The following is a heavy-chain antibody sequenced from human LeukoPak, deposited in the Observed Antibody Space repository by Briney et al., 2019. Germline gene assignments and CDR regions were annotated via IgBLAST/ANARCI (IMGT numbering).Heavy chain of an antibody. CDR1: DGSINSGSYY. J-gene: IGHJ3*02. CDR3: ARDLYLMLGLFDI. Sequence: SETPSLTCSVSDGSINSGSYYWGWIRQPSGKGLEWIGSIYYTGSTYYNPSLKSRVTISVDTSKKQFSLTVSSVTAADTAVYYCARDLYLMLGLFDIWGQGTMVIVSS. CDR2: IYYTGST. D-gene: IGHD3-16*01. V-gene: IGHV4-39*07.